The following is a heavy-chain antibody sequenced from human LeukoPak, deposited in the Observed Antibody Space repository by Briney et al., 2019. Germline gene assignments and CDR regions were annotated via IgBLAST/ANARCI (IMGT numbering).Heavy chain of an antibody. CDR3: ARVNGTYCLDY. Sequence: GGSLRLSCAASGFTFSDYYLSWIRQPPGKGLEWVSHISTSGGTIYYADSVKGRFTISRDSATNSLYLQMNSLRAEDTAVYFCARVNGTYCLDYWGQGTLVTVSS. D-gene: IGHD1-26*01. CDR1: GFTFSDYY. CDR2: ISTSGGTI. V-gene: IGHV3-11*01. J-gene: IGHJ4*02.